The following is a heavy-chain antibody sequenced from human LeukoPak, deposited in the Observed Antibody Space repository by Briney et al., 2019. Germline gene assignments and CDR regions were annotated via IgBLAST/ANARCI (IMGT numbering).Heavy chain of an antibody. J-gene: IGHJ4*02. CDR1: GFTFSSYS. V-gene: IGHV3-21*01. CDR3: ARAQYSSSWFDY. CDR2: ISSSSSYI. D-gene: IGHD6-13*01. Sequence: GGSLRLFCAASGFTFSSYSINWVRQAPGKGLEWVSSISSSSSYIYYADSVKGRFTISRDNAKNSLYLQMNSLRAEDTAVYYCARAQYSSSWFDYWGQGTLVTVSS.